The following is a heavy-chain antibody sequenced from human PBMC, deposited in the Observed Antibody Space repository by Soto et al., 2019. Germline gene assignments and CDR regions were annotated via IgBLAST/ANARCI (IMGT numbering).Heavy chain of an antibody. D-gene: IGHD2-8*02. CDR1: GFTFGDFA. CDR2: ISWNSGTM. CDR3: GRDRNPRSTAWVLEL. Sequence: GGSLRLSCAASGFTFGDFAMHWVRQAPGKGLEWVSGISWNSGTMEYADSVKGRFTIPRDNAKRSLYLQMNSLRRDDTALYFCGRDRNPRSTAWVLELWGQGTLVIVSS. V-gene: IGHV3-9*01. J-gene: IGHJ5*02.